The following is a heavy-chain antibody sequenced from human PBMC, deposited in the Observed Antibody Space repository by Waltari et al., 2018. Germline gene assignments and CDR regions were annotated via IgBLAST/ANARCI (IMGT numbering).Heavy chain of an antibody. D-gene: IGHD1-20*01. J-gene: IGHJ3*02. V-gene: IGHV4-4*07. CDR1: GGSISSYY. CDR3: AGRISGRGQNAFDI. CDR2: IYTSGST. Sequence: QVQLQESGPGLVKPSETLSLTCTVSGGSISSYYWSWLRQPAGKGLEWIGRIYTSGSTNYNPSLKSRVTMSVDTSKNQFSLKLSSVTAADTAVYYCAGRISGRGQNAFDIWGQGTMVTVSS.